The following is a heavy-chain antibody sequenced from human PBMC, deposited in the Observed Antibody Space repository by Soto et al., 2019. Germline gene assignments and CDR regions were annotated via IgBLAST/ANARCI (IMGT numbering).Heavy chain of an antibody. CDR3: AKLPNKYDSQRAMDV. CDR2: ITVRGDNS. Sequence: GGSLRLSCAASGFTFNYFVMSWVRQAPGKALEWVSTITVRGDNSYDADSVKGRFSISWDNSKNTLSLQMNSLSGDDTAVYYCAKLPNKYDSQRAMDVWGQGTTVTVSS. V-gene: IGHV3-23*01. D-gene: IGHD3-16*01. J-gene: IGHJ6*02. CDR1: GFTFNYFV.